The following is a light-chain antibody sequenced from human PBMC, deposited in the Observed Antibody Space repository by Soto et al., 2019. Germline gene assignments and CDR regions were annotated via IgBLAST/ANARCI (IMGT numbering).Light chain of an antibody. CDR1: SSDVGGYNY. Sequence: SCTGTSSDVGGYNYVSWYQQHPGKAPKLMIYDVSNRPSGVSNRFSGSKSGNTASLTISGLQAEDEADYYCSSYTSSITLYVFGTGTKLTVL. CDR3: SSYTSSITLYV. CDR2: DVS. V-gene: IGLV2-14*04. J-gene: IGLJ1*01.